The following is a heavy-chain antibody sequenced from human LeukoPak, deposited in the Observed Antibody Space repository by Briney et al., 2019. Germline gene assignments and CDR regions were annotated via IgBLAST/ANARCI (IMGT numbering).Heavy chain of an antibody. V-gene: IGHV4-59*01. J-gene: IGHJ4*02. CDR2: IYYSGST. Sequence: KPSETLSLTCTVSGGSISSYYWSWIRQPPGKGLEWIGYIYYSGSTNYNPSLESRVTISVNTSKNQFSLKLSSVTAADTAVYYCARDGGIAAAGMVDYWGQGALVTVSS. D-gene: IGHD6-13*01. CDR3: ARDGGIAAAGMVDY. CDR1: GGSISSYY.